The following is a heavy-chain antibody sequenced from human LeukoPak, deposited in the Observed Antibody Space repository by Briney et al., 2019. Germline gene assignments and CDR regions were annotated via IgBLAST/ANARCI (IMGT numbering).Heavy chain of an antibody. CDR3: ARFLYSSSYAFDI. CDR1: GGSISSGDYY. J-gene: IGHJ3*02. D-gene: IGHD6-13*01. Sequence: SETLSLTCTVSGGSISSGDYYWSWTRQPPGKGLEWIGYIYYSGSTNYNPSLKSRVTISVDASKNQFSLKLSSVTAADTAVYYCARFLYSSSYAFDIWGQGTMVTVSS. CDR2: IYYSGST. V-gene: IGHV4-61*08.